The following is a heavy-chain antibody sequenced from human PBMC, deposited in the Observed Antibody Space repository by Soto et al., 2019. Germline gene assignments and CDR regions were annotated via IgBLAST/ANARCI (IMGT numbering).Heavy chain of an antibody. Sequence: VQLVESGGGVVQPGGSLRLSCTASGFTFGDYTMHWVRQAPGKGLEWVSLITWDGINIEYADSVRGRFTISRDNSKNSLYLQMNGLRHEDTAFYYCAKDGIAGHGGQGTLVTVSS. CDR2: ITWDGINI. CDR1: GFTFGDYT. CDR3: AKDGIAGH. D-gene: IGHD2-15*01. V-gene: IGHV3-43*01. J-gene: IGHJ4*02.